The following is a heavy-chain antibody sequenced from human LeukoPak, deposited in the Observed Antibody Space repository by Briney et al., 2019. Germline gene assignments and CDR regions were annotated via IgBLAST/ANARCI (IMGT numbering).Heavy chain of an antibody. CDR1: GGSFSGYY. Sequence: SETLSLTCAVYGGSFSGYYWSWIRQPPGKGLEWIGEINHSGSTNYNPSLKSRVTISVDTSKNQFSLKLSSVTAADTAVYYCARKTMIVVVNWFDPWGQGTLVTVSS. V-gene: IGHV4-34*01. CDR2: INHSGST. J-gene: IGHJ5*02. D-gene: IGHD3-22*01. CDR3: ARKTMIVVVNWFDP.